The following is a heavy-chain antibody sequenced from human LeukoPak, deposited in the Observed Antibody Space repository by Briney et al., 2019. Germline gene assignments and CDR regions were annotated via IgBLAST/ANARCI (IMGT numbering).Heavy chain of an antibody. V-gene: IGHV5-51*01. CDR2: IYPGDSDI. CDR3: VRRTTGEYYFDY. CDR1: GYRFTIYW. D-gene: IGHD7-27*01. J-gene: IGHJ4*02. Sequence: GESLKISCKGSGYRFTIYWIGWVRQMRGRGLEWIGIIYPGDSDIRYSPSFQGQVNISADKSISTAYLQWSSLKASDTAMYYCVRRTTGEYYFDYWGQGTQVTVSS.